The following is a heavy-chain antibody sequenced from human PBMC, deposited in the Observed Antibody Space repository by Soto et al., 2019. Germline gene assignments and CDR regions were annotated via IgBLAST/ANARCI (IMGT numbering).Heavy chain of an antibody. CDR1: GGSISSYY. CDR3: AREGGSGSHPYY. D-gene: IGHD3-10*01. V-gene: IGHV4-59*01. J-gene: IGHJ4*02. CDR2: IYYSGST. Sequence: SETLSLTCTVSGGSISSYYWSWIRQPPGKGLEWIGYIYYSGSTNYNPSLKSRVTISVDTSKNQFSLKLSSVTAADTAVYYCAREGGSGSHPYYWGQGTLVIVSS.